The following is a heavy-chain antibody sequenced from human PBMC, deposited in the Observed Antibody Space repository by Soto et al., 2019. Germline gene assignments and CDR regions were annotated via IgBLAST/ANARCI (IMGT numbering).Heavy chain of an antibody. CDR1: GFTVSSYA. CDR3: ARGRLRWYKIRSPYNPIFNYRMDF. V-gene: IGHV3-30-3*01. D-gene: IGHD4-17*01. CDR2: ISYDGSNK. J-gene: IGHJ6*02. Sequence: PGGSLRLSCAASGFTVSSYAMHRVRQAPGKGLEWVAVISYDGSNKYYADSVKGRFTISRDNSKNTLYLPMNSLSSVGRGVYYCARGRLRWYKIRSPYNPIFNYRMDFWAHGTTVTVP.